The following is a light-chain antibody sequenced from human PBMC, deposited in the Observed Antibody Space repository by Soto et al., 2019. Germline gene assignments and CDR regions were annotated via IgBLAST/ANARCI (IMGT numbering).Light chain of an antibody. CDR1: ALPKKY. CDR2: EDK. Sequence: SSELTQTPSLSVSPGQTARITCSGAALPKKYAYWYPQKSRQAPVLVIYEDKKRPSGIPERCSGSSSGTMATLTINGAQVEDEADYYCYSTDVSGLRRFFGGGTKLTVL. J-gene: IGLJ2*01. V-gene: IGLV3-10*01. CDR3: YSTDVSGLRRF.